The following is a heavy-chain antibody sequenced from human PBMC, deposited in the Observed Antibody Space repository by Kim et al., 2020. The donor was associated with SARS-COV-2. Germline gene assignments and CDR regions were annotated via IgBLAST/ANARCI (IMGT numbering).Heavy chain of an antibody. D-gene: IGHD2-2*01. Sequence: GESLKISCKGSGYSFTSYWIGWVRQMPGKGLEWMGIIYPGDSDTRYSPSFQGQVTISADKSISTAYLQWSSLKASDTAMYYCAAATGESSTSCYLCSSSWYSFDYWGQGTLVTVSS. CDR3: AAATGESSTSCYLCSSSWYSFDY. CDR2: IYPGDSDT. CDR1: GYSFTSYW. J-gene: IGHJ4*02. V-gene: IGHV5-51*01.